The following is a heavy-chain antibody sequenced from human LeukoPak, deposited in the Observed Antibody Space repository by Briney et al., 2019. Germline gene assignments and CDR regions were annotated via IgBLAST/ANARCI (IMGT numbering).Heavy chain of an antibody. CDR3: ARELRTPYDILGRGNAFDI. Sequence: GGSLRLSCAASGFTFSSYAMSWVRQAPGKGLEWVSAISGSGGSTYYADSVKGRFTISRDNSKNTLYLQMNSLRAEDTALYYCARELRTPYDILGRGNAFDIWGQGTMVTVSS. CDR2: ISGSGGST. D-gene: IGHD3-9*01. CDR1: GFTFSSYA. V-gene: IGHV3-23*01. J-gene: IGHJ3*02.